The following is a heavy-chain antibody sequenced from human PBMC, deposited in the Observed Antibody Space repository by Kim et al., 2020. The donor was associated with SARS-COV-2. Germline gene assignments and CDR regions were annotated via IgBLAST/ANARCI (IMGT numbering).Heavy chain of an antibody. D-gene: IGHD6-19*01. J-gene: IGHJ4*02. Sequence: GGSLRLSCVASGFTFKDAWMIWVRQAPGKGLEWVGRIKSETDGGTTDYAAPVKGRFTISRDESKTRLYLQMNNVKTEDTAVYYCSTGLGFGSGWYIEGTDYWGQGTVVTVSS. CDR1: GFTFKDAW. V-gene: IGHV3-15*01. CDR3: STGLGFGSGWYIEGTDY. CDR2: IKSETDGGTT.